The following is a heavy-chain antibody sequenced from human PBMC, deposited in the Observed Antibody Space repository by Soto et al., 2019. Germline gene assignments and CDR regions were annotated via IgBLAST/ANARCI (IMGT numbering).Heavy chain of an antibody. CDR1: GYSFTSYW. J-gene: IGHJ6*02. D-gene: IGHD3-3*01. CDR2: IYPGDSDT. Sequence: ESLKICFKGSGYSFTSYWIGWVRQIPGKGLEWMGIIYPGDSDTRYSPSFQGQVTISADKSISTAYLQWSSLKASDTAMYYCARSLVLTIFGVVTPYGMDVWGQGTTVTVSS. V-gene: IGHV5-51*01. CDR3: ARSLVLTIFGVVTPYGMDV.